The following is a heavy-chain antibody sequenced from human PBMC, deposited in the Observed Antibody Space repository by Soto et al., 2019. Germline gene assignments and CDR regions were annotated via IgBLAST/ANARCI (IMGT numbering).Heavy chain of an antibody. D-gene: IGHD6-6*01. V-gene: IGHV6-1*01. CDR3: AIETSGKYSSSHNWVDP. Sequence: SQTLSLTSALSGDSVSSNSAAWNWIRQSPSIGLEWLGRTYYRSKWYNDYAVSVQRRITINPATSKNQFSPQLNSVTPEDTAVDYCAIETSGKYSSSHNWVDPWGQGTRVTAFS. CDR2: TYYRSKWYN. CDR1: GDSVSSNSAA. J-gene: IGHJ5*02.